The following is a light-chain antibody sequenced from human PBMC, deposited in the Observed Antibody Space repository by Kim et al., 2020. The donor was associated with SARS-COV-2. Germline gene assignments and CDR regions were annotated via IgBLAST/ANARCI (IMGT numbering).Light chain of an antibody. CDR1: KLGDKY. J-gene: IGLJ2*01. Sequence: VSVSPGQTASITCPGDKLGDKYACWYQQKPGQSPVVVIYQDSKRPSGIPERFSGSNSGNTATLTISGTQAMDEADYYCQAWDSRVVFGGGTQLTVL. V-gene: IGLV3-1*01. CDR2: QDS. CDR3: QAWDSRVV.